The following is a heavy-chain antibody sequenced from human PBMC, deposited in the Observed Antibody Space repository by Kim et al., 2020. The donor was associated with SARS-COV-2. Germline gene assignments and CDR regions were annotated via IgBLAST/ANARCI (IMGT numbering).Heavy chain of an antibody. V-gene: IGHV1-3*01. J-gene: IGHJ6*02. CDR1: GYTFTSYT. CDR2: INAGNGYT. CDR3: ARASSSLVQGGFYYYGMAV. Sequence: ASVKVSCKTSGYTFTSYTMVSVRQAPGQRLEWMGWINAGNGYTKFSQNFEGRVTITRDTYATTVHMELSSLRSEDTAVYYCARASSSLVQGGFYYYGMAVWGQGTTVTVSS. D-gene: IGHD3-10*01.